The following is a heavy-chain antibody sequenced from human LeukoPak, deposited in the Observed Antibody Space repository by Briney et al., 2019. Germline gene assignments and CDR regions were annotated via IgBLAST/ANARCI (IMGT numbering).Heavy chain of an antibody. D-gene: IGHD6-13*01. V-gene: IGHV1-18*01. CDR2: ISTDNGDT. CDR1: GYTFTTYG. Sequence: VASVKVSCKSSGYTFTTYGITWVRQAPGQGLEWMGWISTDNGDTNYAQKLQGRVTMTTDTSTSTAYMELRSLRSDDTAVYYCARCYSSRCLSKFDYWGQGTLVTVSS. J-gene: IGHJ4*02. CDR3: ARCYSSRCLSKFDY.